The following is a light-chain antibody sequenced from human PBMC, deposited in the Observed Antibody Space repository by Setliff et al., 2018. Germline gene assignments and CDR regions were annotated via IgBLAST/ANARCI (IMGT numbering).Light chain of an antibody. J-gene: IGLJ1*01. CDR2: DVS. V-gene: IGLV2-14*01. CDR1: SSDIGAYDH. Sequence: QSALTQPASVSGSPGQSIIISCTGTSSDIGAYDHVFWYRQYPGKAPQLMIYDVSNRASGVPDRFSASKSGNTASLTISGLQPEDEADYYCSSYTSTNTDVFGSGTKVTVL. CDR3: SSYTSTNTDV.